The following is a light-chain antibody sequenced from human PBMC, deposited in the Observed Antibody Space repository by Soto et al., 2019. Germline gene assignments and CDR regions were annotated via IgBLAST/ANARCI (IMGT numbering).Light chain of an antibody. CDR3: QQSYSTPWT. CDR1: QGISNF. CDR2: AAS. J-gene: IGKJ1*01. Sequence: DIQLTQSPSFLSASVGDRVTITCRARQGISNFLAWYQQKPGKAPKLLIYAASTLQSGVPSRFSGSGSGTEFTLTISSLQPDDFATYYCQQSYSTPWTFGQGTKVDIK. V-gene: IGKV1-9*01.